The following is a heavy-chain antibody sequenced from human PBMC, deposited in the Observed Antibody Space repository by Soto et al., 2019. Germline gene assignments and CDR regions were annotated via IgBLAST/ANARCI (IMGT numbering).Heavy chain of an antibody. CDR1: GGTFSSYA. V-gene: IGHV1-69*13. J-gene: IGHJ6*02. CDR2: IIPIFGTA. D-gene: IGHD6-6*01. Sequence: ASVKVSCKASGGTFSSYAISWVRQAPGQGLEWMGGIIPIFGTANYAQKFQGRVTITADESTSTAYMELSSLRSEDTAVYYCARDSVASEYSSSSGYYYYYYGMDVWGQGTTVTVSS. CDR3: ARDSVASEYSSSSGYYYYYYGMDV.